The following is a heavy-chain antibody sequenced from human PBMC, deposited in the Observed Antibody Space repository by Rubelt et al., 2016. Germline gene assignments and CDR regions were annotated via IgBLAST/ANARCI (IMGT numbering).Heavy chain of an antibody. D-gene: IGHD1-26*01. CDR2: INHSGST. CDR1: GGSFSGYY. Sequence: QVQLQQWGAGLLEPSETLSLTCAVYGGSFSGYYWSWIRQPPGKGLEWIGEINHSGSTNYNPSLKSRVTISVDTSKNQFSLKLSSVTAADTAVYYCARRSIVRLNKIRNAFDIWGQGTVVTVSS. J-gene: IGHJ3*02. CDR3: ARRSIVRLNKIRNAFDI. V-gene: IGHV4-34*01.